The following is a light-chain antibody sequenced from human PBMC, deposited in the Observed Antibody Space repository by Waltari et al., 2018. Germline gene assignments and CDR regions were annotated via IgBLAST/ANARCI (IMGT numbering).Light chain of an antibody. V-gene: IGLV3-19*01. CDR3: FSRDSSANHRV. CDR1: SLRTSY. J-gene: IGLJ1*01. Sequence: SSELSQDPAVSVALGQTVRITCQGDSLRTSYATWYQQKPGQAPLLVIYGKNNRPSGIPDRFSGSSSGDTASLTITGAQAEDEADYYCFSRDSSANHRVFGTGTQVTVL. CDR2: GKN.